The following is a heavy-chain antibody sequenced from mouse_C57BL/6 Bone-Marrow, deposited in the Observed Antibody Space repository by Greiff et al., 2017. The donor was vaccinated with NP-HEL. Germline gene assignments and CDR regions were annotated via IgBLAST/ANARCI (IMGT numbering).Heavy chain of an antibody. CDR1: GYTFTSYW. Sequence: QVQLKESGAELVMPGASVKLSCKASGYTFTSYWMHWVKQRPGQGLEWIGEIDPSDSYTNYNQKFKGKSTLTVDKSSSTAYMQLSSLTSEDSAVYYCASSYWYFDVWGTGTTVTVSS. CDR2: IDPSDSYT. J-gene: IGHJ1*03. CDR3: ASSYWYFDV. V-gene: IGHV1-69*01.